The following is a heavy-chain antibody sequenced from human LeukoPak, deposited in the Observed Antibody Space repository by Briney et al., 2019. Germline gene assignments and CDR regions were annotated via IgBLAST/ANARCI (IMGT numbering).Heavy chain of an antibody. J-gene: IGHJ1*01. CDR1: GFTFSSYS. D-gene: IGHD6-6*01. Sequence: GGSLRLSCAASGFTFSSYSMNWVRQAPGKGLEWVSYISSSSSTIYYADSVKGRFTISRDNAKNSLYLQMNSLRAEDTAVYYCARAWGSSSSHFQHWGQGTLVTVSS. V-gene: IGHV3-48*01. CDR3: ARAWGSSSSHFQH. CDR2: ISSSSSTI.